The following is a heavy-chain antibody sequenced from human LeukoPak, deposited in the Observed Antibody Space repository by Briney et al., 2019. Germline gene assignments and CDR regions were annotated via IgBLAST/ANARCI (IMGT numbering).Heavy chain of an antibody. J-gene: IGHJ4*02. CDR2: IIPIFGTA. D-gene: IGHD1-1*01. CDR3: ATSWNALRDY. V-gene: IGHV1-69*01. Sequence: SVKVSCKASGGTFSSYAINLVRQAPGQGLEWMGGIIPIFGTANYAQKFQGRVTITADESTSTAYMELSSLRSEDTAVYYCATSWNALRDYWGQGTLVTVSS. CDR1: GGTFSSYA.